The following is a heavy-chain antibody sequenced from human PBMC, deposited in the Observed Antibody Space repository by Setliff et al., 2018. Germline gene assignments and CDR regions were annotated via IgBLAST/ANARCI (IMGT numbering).Heavy chain of an antibody. J-gene: IGHJ6*02. Sequence: GESLKISCKGSGYSFTTYWIAWVRQMPGKGLEWMGIIYPRDSDVRYSPSFQGQVTISADKSINTAYVQWSSLKASDTAMYYCARLRLYGSGIWGMDVWGQGTTVTVSS. V-gene: IGHV5-51*01. D-gene: IGHD3-10*01. CDR2: IYPRDSDV. CDR3: ARLRLYGSGIWGMDV. CDR1: GYSFTTYW.